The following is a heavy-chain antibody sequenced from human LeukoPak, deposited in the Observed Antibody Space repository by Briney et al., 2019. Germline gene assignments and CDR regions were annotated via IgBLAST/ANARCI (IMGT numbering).Heavy chain of an antibody. V-gene: IGHV1-69*01. CDR3: AKDWDQLLYYFDY. D-gene: IGHD2-2*01. CDR1: GGTFSSYA. J-gene: IGHJ4*02. CDR2: IIPIFGTA. Sequence: SVKVSCKASGGTFSSYAISWVRQAPGQGLEWMGGIIPIFGTANYAQKFQGRVTITADESTSTAYMELSSLRSEDAAVYYCAKDWDQLLYYFDYWGQGTLVTVSS.